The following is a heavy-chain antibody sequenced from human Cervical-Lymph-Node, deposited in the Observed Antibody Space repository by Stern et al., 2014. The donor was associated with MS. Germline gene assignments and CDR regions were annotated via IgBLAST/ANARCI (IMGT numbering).Heavy chain of an antibody. V-gene: IGHV3-23*04. J-gene: IGHJ6*02. CDR1: GFTFSSYA. D-gene: IGHD2-2*01. CDR2: LSGSGGST. Sequence: EVQLVESGGGLVQPGGSLRLSCAASGFTFSSYAMSWVRQAPGKGLEWVSALSGSGGSTYYADSAKGRFTISRDNSKNTLYLQMNSLRAEDTAVYYCAKDLRPFRVPHGDGMDVWGQGTTVTVSS. CDR3: AKDLRPFRVPHGDGMDV.